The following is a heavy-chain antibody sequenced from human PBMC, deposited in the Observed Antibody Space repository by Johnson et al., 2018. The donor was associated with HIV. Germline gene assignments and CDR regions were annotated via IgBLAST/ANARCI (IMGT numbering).Heavy chain of an antibody. D-gene: IGHD6-13*01. CDR1: GFTFSSYA. CDR2: ISYDGSNK. CDR3: AKDAAAAALRAFDN. V-gene: IGHV3-30*04. Sequence: QMLLVESGGGVVQPGRYLRLSCAASGFTFSSYAMHWVRQAPGKGLEWVAVISYDGSNKYYADSVKGRFTISRDNSKNTLYLQMNSLRAEDTAVYYCAKDAAAAALRAFDNWGQGTMVTVSS. J-gene: IGHJ3*02.